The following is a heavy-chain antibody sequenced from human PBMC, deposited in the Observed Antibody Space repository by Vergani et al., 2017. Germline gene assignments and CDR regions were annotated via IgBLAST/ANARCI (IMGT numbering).Heavy chain of an antibody. D-gene: IGHD3-3*01. Sequence: QVQLVPSGAEVKTPGASVKVSCKASGYTFTSYGISWVRQAPGQGLEWMGWISAYNGNTNYAQKLQGRVTMTTDTSTSTAYMELRSLRSDDTAVYYCARDALGVVIIGNAFDIWGQGTMVTVSS. J-gene: IGHJ3*02. CDR1: GYTFTSYG. CDR2: ISAYNGNT. V-gene: IGHV1-18*04. CDR3: ARDALGVVIIGNAFDI.